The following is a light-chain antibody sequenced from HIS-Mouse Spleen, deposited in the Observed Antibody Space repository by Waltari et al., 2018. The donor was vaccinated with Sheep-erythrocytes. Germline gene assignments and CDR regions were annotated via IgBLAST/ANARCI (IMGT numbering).Light chain of an antibody. CDR1: SSAVVGYTD. Sequence: QSALTQPRSVSGSPGKSVTISCTGTSSAVVGYTDVSWYQQHPGKAPKLMIYDVSKRPSGVPDRFSGSKSGNTASLTISGLQAEDEADYYCCSYAGSYNHVFATGTKVTVL. CDR2: DVS. CDR3: CSYAGSYNHV. V-gene: IGLV2-11*01. J-gene: IGLJ1*01.